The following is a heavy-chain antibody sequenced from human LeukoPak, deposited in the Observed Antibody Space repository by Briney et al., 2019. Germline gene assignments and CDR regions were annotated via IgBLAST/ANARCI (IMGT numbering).Heavy chain of an antibody. J-gene: IGHJ4*02. CDR1: GGSFSGYY. Sequence: SETLSLTCAVCGGSFSGYYWSWIRQPPGEGLEWIGEINHSGSTNYNPSLKSRVTISVDTSKNQFSLKLSSVTAADTAVYYCARRTQGWLLLSNFDYWGQGTLVTVSS. CDR3: ARRTQGWLLLSNFDY. CDR2: INHSGST. V-gene: IGHV4-34*01. D-gene: IGHD3-22*01.